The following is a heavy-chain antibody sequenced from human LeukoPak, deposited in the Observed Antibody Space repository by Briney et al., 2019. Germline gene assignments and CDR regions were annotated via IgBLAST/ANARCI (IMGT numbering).Heavy chain of an antibody. J-gene: IGHJ4*02. CDR2: ISGSGGST. V-gene: IGHV3-23*01. CDR1: GFTFSSYA. CDR3: AKDRGLYSSSFLVDY. D-gene: IGHD6-6*01. Sequence: GGSLRLSCAASGFTFSSYAMSWVRQAPGKGLEWVSAISGSGGSTYYADSVRGRFTISRDNSKNTLYLQMNSLRAEDTAVYYCAKDRGLYSSSFLVDYWGQGTLVTVSS.